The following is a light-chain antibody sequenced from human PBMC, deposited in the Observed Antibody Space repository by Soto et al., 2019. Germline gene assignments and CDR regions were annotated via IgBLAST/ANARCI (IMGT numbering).Light chain of an antibody. J-gene: IGKJ1*01. CDR1: QSISSN. Sequence: DIQMTQSPSSLSASLGDRVTITCRASQSISSNLNWYQQKPGKGPKFLIYAASSLQSGVPSRFSGSGSGTDFTLTISSLQPEDFATYYCQQSYSFPRTFGQGTKVDIK. CDR2: AAS. V-gene: IGKV1-39*01. CDR3: QQSYSFPRT.